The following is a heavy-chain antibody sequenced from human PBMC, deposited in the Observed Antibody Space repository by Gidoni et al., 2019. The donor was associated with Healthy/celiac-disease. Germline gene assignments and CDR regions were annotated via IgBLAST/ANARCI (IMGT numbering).Heavy chain of an antibody. D-gene: IGHD6-6*01. Sequence: QVQLVQSGAEVKKPGSSVKVSCKASGGTFSSSTISWVRQAPGQGLEWMGRIIPILGIANYAQKFQGRVTITADKSTSTAYMELSSLRSEDTAVYYCARSIAAEEFDPWGQGTLVTVSS. CDR3: ARSIAAEEFDP. CDR2: IIPILGIA. V-gene: IGHV1-69*02. J-gene: IGHJ5*02. CDR1: GGTFSSST.